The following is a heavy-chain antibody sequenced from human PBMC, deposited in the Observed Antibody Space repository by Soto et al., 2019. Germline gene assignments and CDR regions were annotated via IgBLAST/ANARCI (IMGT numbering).Heavy chain of an antibody. CDR3: ARVPQWCMHCLDV. CDR1: GFTFSIHN. D-gene: IGHD2-8*01. J-gene: IGHJ6*02. V-gene: IGHV3-21*01. Sequence: EVQLVESGGGLVKPGGSLRLACAGSGFTFSIHNINWVRQAPGKGLEWVSSISSSSSYIYYADSVKGRFTISKDNAKNSLYLEMNSLRADDPAVYFCARVPQWCMHCLDVWGQGTTVTVSS. CDR2: ISSSSSYI.